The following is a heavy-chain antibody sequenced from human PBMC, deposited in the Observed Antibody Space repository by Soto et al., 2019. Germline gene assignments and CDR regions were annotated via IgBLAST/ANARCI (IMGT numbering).Heavy chain of an antibody. J-gene: IGHJ4*02. CDR3: ARGERIAAAGRPPLDY. CDR1: GGSISSGGYY. CDR2: IYYSGSN. V-gene: IGHV4-31*03. D-gene: IGHD6-13*01. Sequence: QVQLQESGPGLVKPSQTLSLTCTVSGGSISSGGYYWSWIRQHPGKGLEWIGYIYYSGSNYYNPSLKSRVTISVDTSKNQFSQKLSSVTAADTAVYYCARGERIAAAGRPPLDYWGQGTLVTVSS.